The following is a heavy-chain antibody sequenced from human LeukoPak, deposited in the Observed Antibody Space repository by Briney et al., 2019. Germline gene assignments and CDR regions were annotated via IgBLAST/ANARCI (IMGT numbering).Heavy chain of an antibody. V-gene: IGHV3-49*03. CDR1: GFTFGDYA. Sequence: PGGSLRLSCTASGFTFGDYAMSWFRQAPGKGLEWVGFIRSKAYDGTTEYAASVKGRFTISRDDSKSIAYLQMNSLKTEDTAVYYCTRELMVDIAVVPAAIPPDYWGQGTLVTVSS. CDR3: TRELMVDIAVVPAAIPPDY. J-gene: IGHJ4*02. CDR2: IRSKAYDGTT. D-gene: IGHD2-2*02.